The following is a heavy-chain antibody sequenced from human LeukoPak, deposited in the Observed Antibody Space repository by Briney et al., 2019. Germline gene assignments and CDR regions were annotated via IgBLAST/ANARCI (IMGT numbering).Heavy chain of an antibody. V-gene: IGHV4-4*07. Sequence: PSETLSLTCSVSGGSISSYYWSWIRQPAGKGLEWIGRIYTSGSTSYNPSLKSRVTISVDKPKNQFSLKLSSVTAADTVVYYCARVLSTSYFDLWGRGTLVTVSS. CDR1: GGSISSYY. CDR3: ARVLSTSYFDL. D-gene: IGHD2-8*02. J-gene: IGHJ2*01. CDR2: IYTSGST.